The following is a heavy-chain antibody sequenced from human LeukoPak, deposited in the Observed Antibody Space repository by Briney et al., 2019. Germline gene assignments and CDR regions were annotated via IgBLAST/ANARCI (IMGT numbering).Heavy chain of an antibody. Sequence: PGGSLRLSCAASGFTVRRNYMSWVRQAPGKGLEWVSIIDSSGDTYYADSVKGRFTISRDNSKNTLYLQMNSLRAEDTAVYYCARVRTRLTYFYWGQGTLVTVSS. CDR3: ARVRTRLTYFY. V-gene: IGHV3-53*01. J-gene: IGHJ4*02. D-gene: IGHD1-14*01. CDR1: GFTVRRNY. CDR2: IDSSGDT.